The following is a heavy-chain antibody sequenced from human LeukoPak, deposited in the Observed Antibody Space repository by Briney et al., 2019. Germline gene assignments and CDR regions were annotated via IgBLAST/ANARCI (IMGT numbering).Heavy chain of an antibody. Sequence: ASVKVSCKASGYNFTGHYMHWVRQAPGQGLEWMGRINPNSGGTNYAQKFQGRVTMTRDTSISTAYMELSRLRSDDTAVYYCARDPPGYCTNGVCHINPTSPDYFDYWGQGTLVTVSS. CDR1: GYNFTGHY. CDR2: INPNSGGT. CDR3: ARDPPGYCTNGVCHINPTSPDYFDY. V-gene: IGHV1-2*06. D-gene: IGHD2-8*01. J-gene: IGHJ4*02.